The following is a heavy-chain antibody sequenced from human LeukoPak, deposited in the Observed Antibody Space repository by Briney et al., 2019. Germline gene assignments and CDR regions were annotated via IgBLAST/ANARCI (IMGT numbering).Heavy chain of an antibody. CDR3: AREVRDPDAFDI. Sequence: GGSLRLSCAASGFTFRSYEMNWVRQAPGKGLEWVSYISSSGSTVYYADSVKGRFTISRDSAKNSLYLQMNSLVAEDTAVYYCAREVRDPDAFDIWGQGTMVTVSS. D-gene: IGHD3-10*01. CDR2: ISSSGSTV. CDR1: GFTFRSYE. J-gene: IGHJ3*02. V-gene: IGHV3-48*03.